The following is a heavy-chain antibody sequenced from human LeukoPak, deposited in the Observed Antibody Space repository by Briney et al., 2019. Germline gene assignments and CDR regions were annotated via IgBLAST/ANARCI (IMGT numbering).Heavy chain of an antibody. CDR1: GGSISSGDYY. Sequence: PSETLSLTCTVSGGSISSGDYYWGWIRQPPGQGLEWIGSVHHTGQIYYNPSLKSRVTISMDTSENQFSLKLYSVTAADTAVYYCARDLVHGGNSGLDCWGQGTLVTVSS. D-gene: IGHD4-23*01. CDR2: VHHTGQI. J-gene: IGHJ4*02. V-gene: IGHV4-39*07. CDR3: ARDLVHGGNSGLDC.